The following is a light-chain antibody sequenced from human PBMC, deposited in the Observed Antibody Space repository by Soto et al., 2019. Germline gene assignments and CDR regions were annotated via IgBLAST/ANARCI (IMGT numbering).Light chain of an antibody. CDR2: EVS. J-gene: IGLJ2*01. CDR1: SSDVGGYNY. Sequence: QSALTQPASVSGSPGQSITISCTGTSSDVGGYNYVSWYQQHPGKAPKLMIYEVSNRPSGVSNRFSGSKSGNTASLTISGLQAEDEADHYCSSHTSSSTPVVFGGGTKLTVL. V-gene: IGLV2-14*01. CDR3: SSHTSSSTPVV.